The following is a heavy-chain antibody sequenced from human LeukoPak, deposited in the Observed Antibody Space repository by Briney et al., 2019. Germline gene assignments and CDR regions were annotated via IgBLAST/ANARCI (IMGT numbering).Heavy chain of an antibody. J-gene: IGHJ4*02. CDR2: INTNTGNP. V-gene: IGHV7-4-1*02. Sequence: ASVKVSCKASGYSFTTFAMNWVRQAPGQGLEWMGWINTNTGNPTYDQDFTGRFVFSLDTSVTTTFLEISSLKAEDTAIYYCARSSWIQQSSDFWGQGTLVTVSS. D-gene: IGHD5-18*01. CDR1: GYSFTTFA. CDR3: ARSSWIQQSSDF.